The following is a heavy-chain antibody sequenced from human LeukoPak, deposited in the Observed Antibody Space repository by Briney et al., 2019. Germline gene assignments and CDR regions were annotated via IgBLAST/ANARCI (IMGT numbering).Heavy chain of an antibody. J-gene: IGHJ4*02. CDR3: ARELHSGSYCFDY. D-gene: IGHD1-26*01. Sequence: GASVKVSCKTSGYTFTSNYMHWVRQAPGQGPEWMGIIRPNGGSTRYPLKFQDRVTMTMDTSTSTVYMELSSLTFEDTAVYYCARELHSGSYCFDYWGQGTLVTVSS. CDR2: IRPNGGST. V-gene: IGHV1-46*01. CDR1: GYTFTSNY.